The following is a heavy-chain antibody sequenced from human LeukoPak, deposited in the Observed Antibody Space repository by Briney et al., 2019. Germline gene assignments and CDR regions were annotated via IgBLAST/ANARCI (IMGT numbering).Heavy chain of an antibody. J-gene: IGHJ3*02. CDR3: AKGTPSYYDFWSGHFAFDI. D-gene: IGHD3-3*01. V-gene: IGHV3-23*01. CDR1: GFTFSSYA. Sequence: GGSLRLSCAASGFTFSSYAMSWVRQVPGKGLEWVSAISGSGGSTYYADSVKGRFTISRDNSKNTLYLQMNSLRAEDTAVYYCAKGTPSYYDFWSGHFAFDIWGQGTMVTVSS. CDR2: ISGSGGST.